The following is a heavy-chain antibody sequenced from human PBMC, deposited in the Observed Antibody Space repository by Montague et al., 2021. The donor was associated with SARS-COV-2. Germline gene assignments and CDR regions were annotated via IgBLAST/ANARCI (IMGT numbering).Heavy chain of an antibody. Sequence: SETLSLTCAVYGGSLSGYYWSWIRQHPEKGVEWIGEINHSANTKYNPSLKSPVTISIDTSKNQFSLKMNSVTAADTATYYCASGIYPSGSYYNRYYYGLNIWGPGTTVIVSS. J-gene: IGHJ6*02. CDR2: INHSANT. CDR3: ASGIYPSGSYYNRYYYGLNI. V-gene: IGHV4-34*01. CDR1: GGSLSGYY. D-gene: IGHD3-10*01.